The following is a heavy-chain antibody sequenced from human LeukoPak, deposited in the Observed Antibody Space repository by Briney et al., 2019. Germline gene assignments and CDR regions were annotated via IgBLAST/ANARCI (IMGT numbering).Heavy chain of an antibody. Sequence: SETLSLTCTVSGGSISTYYWSWFRQPPGEGLEWIGYIYYSGYTNYIPSLKSRVTISLDTSKNQFSLKLSSVTAADTAVYYCATEQQLARFDYWGQGTLVTVSS. V-gene: IGHV4-59*12. CDR3: ATEQQLARFDY. J-gene: IGHJ4*02. CDR1: GGSISTYY. CDR2: IYYSGYT. D-gene: IGHD6-13*01.